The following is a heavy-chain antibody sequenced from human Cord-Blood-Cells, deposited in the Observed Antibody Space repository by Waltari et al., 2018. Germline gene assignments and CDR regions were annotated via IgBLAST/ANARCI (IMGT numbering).Heavy chain of an antibody. CDR3: ASGEGIAAAGDAFDI. D-gene: IGHD6-13*01. V-gene: IGHV1-69*09. CDR2: IIPILGIA. J-gene: IGHJ3*02. Sequence: QVQLVQSGAEVKKPGSSVKVSCKASGGTFSSSAISWVRQAPGQGLEWMGRIIPILGIANYAQKFQGRVTITADKSTSTAYMELSSLRSEDTAVYYCASGEGIAAAGDAFDIWGQGTMVTVSS. CDR1: GGTFSSSA.